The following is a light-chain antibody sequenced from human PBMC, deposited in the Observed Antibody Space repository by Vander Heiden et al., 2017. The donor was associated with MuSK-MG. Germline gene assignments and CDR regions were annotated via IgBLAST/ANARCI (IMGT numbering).Light chain of an antibody. CDR3: QQDDNLPLT. J-gene: IGKJ4*01. CDR1: QSFSSRN. CDR2: GAS. Sequence: GSRTFSPKERATLSFRASQSFSSRNLAWFQHKRGQAPRLLIYGASSSVIAIRDRHTGCSSGWNLTVSISSLAPKDFTVHYCQQDDNLPLTFGGGTKVEIK. V-gene: IGKV3-20*01.